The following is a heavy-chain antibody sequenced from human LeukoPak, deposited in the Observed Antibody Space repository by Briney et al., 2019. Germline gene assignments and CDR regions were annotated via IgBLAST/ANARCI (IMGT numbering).Heavy chain of an antibody. CDR2: VYYTGST. J-gene: IGHJ4*02. D-gene: IGHD6-19*01. Sequence: SETLSLTCTASGGSISSYYWSWVRQPPGKGLEWIGFVYYTGSTNYSPSLKSRVTISVDTSKNQFSLKLSSVTAADTAVYYCARVVWDGSGWFFDYWGQGTLVTVSS. V-gene: IGHV4-59*12. CDR1: GGSISSYY. CDR3: ARVVWDGSGWFFDY.